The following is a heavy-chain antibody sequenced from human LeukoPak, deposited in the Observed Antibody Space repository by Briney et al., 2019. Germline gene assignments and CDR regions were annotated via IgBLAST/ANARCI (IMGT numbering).Heavy chain of an antibody. CDR3: ARDLSWYPPGGMDV. V-gene: IGHV3-23*01. Sequence: GGSLRLSCAASGFTFSSYAMSWVRQAPGKGLEWVSAISGSGGSTYYADSVKGRFTISRHNSKNTLYLQMNSLRAEDTAVYYCARDLSWYPPGGMDVWGQGTTVTVSS. CDR2: ISGSGGST. CDR1: GFTFSSYA. J-gene: IGHJ6*02. D-gene: IGHD6-13*01.